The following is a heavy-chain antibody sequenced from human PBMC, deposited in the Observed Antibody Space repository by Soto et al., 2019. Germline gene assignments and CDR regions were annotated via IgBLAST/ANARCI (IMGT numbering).Heavy chain of an antibody. V-gene: IGHV1-3*01. CDR3: AGSIAARRQLGSEFDY. Sequence: ASVNVSFKASGYTFTSYAMHWVRQAPGQRLEWMGWINAGNGNTKYSQKFQGRVTITRDTSASTAYMELSSLRSEDTAVYYCAGSIAARRQLGSEFDYWGQGTLVTVSS. D-gene: IGHD6-6*01. J-gene: IGHJ4*02. CDR2: INAGNGNT. CDR1: GYTFTSYA.